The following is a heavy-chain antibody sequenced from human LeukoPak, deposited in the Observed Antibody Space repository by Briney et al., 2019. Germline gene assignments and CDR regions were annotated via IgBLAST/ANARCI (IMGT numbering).Heavy chain of an antibody. J-gene: IGHJ4*02. CDR2: IKSKTDDETT. V-gene: IGHV3-15*01. Sequence: GGSLRLSCAASGFTFTNARMSWVRQAPGKGLEWVGRIKSKTDDETTDYAAPVKGRFAISRDDSENTLYLQMNSLKTEDTAVYYCTTDVGYFDFRGQGTLVTVSS. CDR1: GFTFTNAR. CDR3: TTDVGYFDF. D-gene: IGHD1-26*01.